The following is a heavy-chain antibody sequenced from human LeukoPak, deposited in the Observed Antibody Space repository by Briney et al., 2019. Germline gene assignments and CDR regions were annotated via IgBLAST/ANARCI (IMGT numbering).Heavy chain of an antibody. CDR3: ASTYYYASGTYHRPFDY. D-gene: IGHD3-10*01. CDR2: SYYSGSA. J-gene: IGHJ4*02. Sequence: PSETLSLTCTVSGVSIRSYYWSWIRQPPGKGLEWTGYSYYSGSANYNPSLKSRVTISVDTSKNQFSLKLTSVTAADTAVYYCASTYYYASGTYHRPFDYWGQGTLVTVSS. V-gene: IGHV4-59*08. CDR1: GVSIRSYY.